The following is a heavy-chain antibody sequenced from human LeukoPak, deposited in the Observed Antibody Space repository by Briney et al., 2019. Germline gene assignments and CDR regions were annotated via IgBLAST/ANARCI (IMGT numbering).Heavy chain of an antibody. J-gene: IGHJ3*02. CDR2: IYPGDSLT. V-gene: IGHV5-51*01. D-gene: IGHD2-15*01. CDR1: GYTFTDYW. Sequence: KAGESLKISCQASGYTFTDYWIGWVRQMPGKGLEWMGIIYPGDSLTRYSPSFQGHVTISADRSITTAYLQWSSLTAADTAMYYCARPLRDGSYDAFDIWGQGTRVTVSS. CDR3: ARPLRDGSYDAFDI.